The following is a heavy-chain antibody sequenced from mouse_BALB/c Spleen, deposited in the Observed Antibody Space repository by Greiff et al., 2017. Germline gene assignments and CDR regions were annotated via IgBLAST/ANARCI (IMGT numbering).Heavy chain of an antibody. D-gene: IGHD1-1*01. CDR1: GYSITSGYY. Sequence: EVQLQQSGPGLVKPSQSLSLTCSVTGYSITSGYYWNWIRQFPGNKLEWMGYISYDGSNNYNPSLKNRISITRDTSKNQFFLKLNSVTTEDTATYYCASGNYGSSTYWYFDVWGAGTTVTVSS. J-gene: IGHJ1*01. CDR2: ISYDGSN. V-gene: IGHV3-6*02. CDR3: ASGNYGSSTYWYFDV.